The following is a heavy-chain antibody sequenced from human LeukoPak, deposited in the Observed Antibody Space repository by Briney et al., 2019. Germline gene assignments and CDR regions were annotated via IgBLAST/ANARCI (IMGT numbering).Heavy chain of an antibody. CDR3: AREHAGLYFDY. V-gene: IGHV1-46*01. CDR1: GYTFTSYY. CDR2: INPSGGST. Sequence: GASVKVSCEASGYTFTSYYMHWVRQAPGQGLEWMGIINPSGGSTSYAQKFQGRVTMTRDTSTSTVYMELSSLRSEDTAVYYCAREHAGLYFDYWGQGTLVTASS. J-gene: IGHJ4*02.